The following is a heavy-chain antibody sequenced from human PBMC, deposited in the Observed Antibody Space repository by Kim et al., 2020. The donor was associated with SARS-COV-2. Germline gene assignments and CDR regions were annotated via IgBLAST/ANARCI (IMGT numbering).Heavy chain of an antibody. CDR1: GFTFSSYA. CDR3: ARDQGDFWSGYSNYYYGMDV. Sequence: GGSLRLSCAASGFTFSSYAMHWVRQAPGKGLEWVAVISYDGSNKYYADSVKGRFTISRDNSKNTLYLQMNSLRADDTAVYYCARDQGDFWSGYSNYYYGMDVWGQGTTVTVSS. D-gene: IGHD3-3*01. V-gene: IGHV3-30-3*01. J-gene: IGHJ6*02. CDR2: ISYDGSNK.